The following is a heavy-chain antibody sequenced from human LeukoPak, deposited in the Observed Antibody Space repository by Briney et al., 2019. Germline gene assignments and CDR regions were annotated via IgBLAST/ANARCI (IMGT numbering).Heavy chain of an antibody. V-gene: IGHV3-30-3*01. J-gene: IGHJ3*02. CDR3: ARDGLGTDMVPKPSDAFDI. CDR2: ISYDGSNK. CDR1: GFTSSSYA. Sequence: GGSLRLSCAASGFTSSSYAMHWVRQAPGKGLEWVAVISYDGSNKYYADSVKGRFTISRDSSKNALYLQMNSLRAEDTAVYYCARDGLGTDMVPKPSDAFDIWGQGTMVTVSS. D-gene: IGHD4/OR15-4a*01.